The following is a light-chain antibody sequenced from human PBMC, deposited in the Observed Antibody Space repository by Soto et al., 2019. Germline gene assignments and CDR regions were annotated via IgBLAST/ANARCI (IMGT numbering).Light chain of an antibody. Sequence: EIVLTQSPATLSLSPGERATLSCRASQSVSSYLAWYQQKPGQAPRLLIYDASNRATGIPARFSGSGSGTDFTLTISSLEPEDFAVSYCQHRSANFGQGTRLEIK. J-gene: IGKJ5*01. V-gene: IGKV3-11*01. CDR3: QHRSAN. CDR2: DAS. CDR1: QSVSSY.